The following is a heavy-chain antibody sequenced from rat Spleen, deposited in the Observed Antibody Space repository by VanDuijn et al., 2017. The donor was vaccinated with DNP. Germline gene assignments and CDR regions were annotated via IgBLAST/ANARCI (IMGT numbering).Heavy chain of an antibody. D-gene: IGHD1-11*01. J-gene: IGHJ2*01. CDR1: GFTFSNYD. V-gene: IGHV5-19*01. Sequence: EVQLVESGGGLVQPGRSLKLSCAASGFTFSNYDMAWVRQAPTKGLEWVASISPSGGSTYYRDPVKGRFTISRDNAKSTLYLQMDSLRSEDTATYYCATHEGGSWGQGVMVTVSS. CDR3: ATHEGGS. CDR2: ISPSGGST.